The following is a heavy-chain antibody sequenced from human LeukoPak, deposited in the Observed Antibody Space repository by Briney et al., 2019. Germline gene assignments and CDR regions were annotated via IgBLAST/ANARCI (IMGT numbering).Heavy chain of an antibody. CDR2: INPNTGGT. CDR1: GYTFIGYF. V-gene: IGHV1-2*06. CDR3: ARGGFSDSRGSSDAFDI. J-gene: IGHJ3*02. D-gene: IGHD3-22*01. Sequence: GASVKVSCKASGYTFIGYFMHWVRQAPGQGLEWVGRINPNTGGTNYAQRFQGRVTLTRDTSITTAYMELSWLRSDDTAIYYCARGGFSDSRGSSDAFDIWGQGTMVTVSS.